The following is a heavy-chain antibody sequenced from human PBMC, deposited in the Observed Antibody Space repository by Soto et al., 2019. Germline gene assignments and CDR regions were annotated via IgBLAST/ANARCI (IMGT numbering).Heavy chain of an antibody. V-gene: IGHV1-3*01. CDR1: GYTFTSYA. J-gene: IGHJ4*02. D-gene: IGHD3-9*01. CDR2: INAGNGNT. CDR3: ARGYDILPGGDY. Sequence: ASVKVSCKASGYTFTSYAMHWVRQAPGQRLEWMGWINAGNGNTKYSQKFQGRVTITRDTSASTAYMELSSLRSEDTAVYYCARGYDILPGGDYWGQGTLVTVSS.